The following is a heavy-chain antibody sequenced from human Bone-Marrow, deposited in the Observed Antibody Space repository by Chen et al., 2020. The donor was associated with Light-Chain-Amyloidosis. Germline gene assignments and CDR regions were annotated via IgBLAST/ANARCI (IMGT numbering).Heavy chain of an antibody. J-gene: IGHJ4*02. V-gene: IGHV1-2*02. CDR3: ARDGTSTTGTHDY. Sequence: QVQLVQSGAEVKKPGASVKVSCKASNYTFTDNYIHWVRQAPGQGLEWMGWIDPYTGGTNYAQKFRGRVTMTSDTSINTAYMTLDSLRIDDTAMYYCARDGTSTTGTHDYWGQGTLVTVSS. CDR2: IDPYTGGT. D-gene: IGHD2-8*01. CDR1: NYTFTDNY.